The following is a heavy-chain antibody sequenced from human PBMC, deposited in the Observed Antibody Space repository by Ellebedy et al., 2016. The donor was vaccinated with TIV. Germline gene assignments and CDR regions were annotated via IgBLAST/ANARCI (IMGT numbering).Heavy chain of an antibody. CDR1: GFTFSIYS. CDR2: IHPSGSPQ. J-gene: IGHJ4*02. CDR3: ARVPGSYRLDY. V-gene: IGHV3-48*04. Sequence: PGGSLRLSCAASGFTFSIYSIDWVRQAPGKGLEWVSYIHPSGSPQYYADSVKGRFTVSRDNAKNVLYLQMNNLRGEDTAVYYCARVPGSYRLDYWGQGTLVTVSS. D-gene: IGHD3-10*01.